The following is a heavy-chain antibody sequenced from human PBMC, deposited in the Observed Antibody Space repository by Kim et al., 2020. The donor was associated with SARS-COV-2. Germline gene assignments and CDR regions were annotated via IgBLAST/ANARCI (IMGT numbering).Heavy chain of an antibody. Sequence: GGSLRLSCAASGFTFSSCCMSWVRQAPGKGLEWVSNIKPGGSANYYVDSVKGRFTISRDDAKNPLYLQMNSLRDEDTAVYYCGRLYQEECASSRYRPFDYWGQGILVTVSS. CDR2: IKPGGSAN. V-gene: IGHV3-7*03. J-gene: IGHJ4*02. CDR1: GFTFSSCC. CDR3: GRLYQEECASSRYRPFDY. D-gene: IGHD3-22*01.